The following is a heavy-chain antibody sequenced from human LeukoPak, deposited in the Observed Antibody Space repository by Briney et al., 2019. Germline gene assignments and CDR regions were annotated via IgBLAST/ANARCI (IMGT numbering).Heavy chain of an antibody. V-gene: IGHV3-48*03. CDR2: ISSSGSTI. CDR3: ARGPTLRNWNYVRSLVHYYYGMDV. Sequence: GGSLRLSCAASGFTFSSYEMNWVRQAPGKGLEWVSYISSSGSTIYYADSVKGRFTISRDNAKNSLYLQMNSLRADDTAVYYCARGPTLRNWNYVRSLVHYYYGMDVWGQGTTVTVSS. D-gene: IGHD1-7*01. J-gene: IGHJ6*02. CDR1: GFTFSSYE.